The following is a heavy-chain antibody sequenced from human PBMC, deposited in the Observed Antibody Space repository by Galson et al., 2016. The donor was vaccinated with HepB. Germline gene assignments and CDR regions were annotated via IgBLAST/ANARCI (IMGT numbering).Heavy chain of an antibody. CDR3: VQGSTAPAV. J-gene: IGHJ6*04. CDR2: ISRSGDST. Sequence: RLSCAASGXSFGRFGMPWVRQAPGKGLECVXSISRSGDSTDYADSMKGRFTISRDNSKNMVYLQMNSLRAEDTATYYCVQGSTAPAVWGKGTTVTVSS. D-gene: IGHD1-26*01. CDR1: GXSFGRFG. V-gene: IGHV3-23*01.